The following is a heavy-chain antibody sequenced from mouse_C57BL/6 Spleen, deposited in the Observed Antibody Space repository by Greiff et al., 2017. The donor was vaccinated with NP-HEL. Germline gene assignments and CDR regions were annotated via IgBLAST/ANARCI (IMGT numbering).Heavy chain of an antibody. CDR1: GYTFTSYW. V-gene: IGHV1-55*01. Sequence: QVHVKQPGAELVKPGASVKMSCKASGYTFTSYWITWVKQRPGQGLEWIGDIYPGSGSTNYNEKFKSKATLTVDTSSSTAYMQLSSLTSEDSAVYYCARERSASAMDYWGQGTSVTVSS. CDR2: IYPGSGST. CDR3: ARERSASAMDY. J-gene: IGHJ4*01.